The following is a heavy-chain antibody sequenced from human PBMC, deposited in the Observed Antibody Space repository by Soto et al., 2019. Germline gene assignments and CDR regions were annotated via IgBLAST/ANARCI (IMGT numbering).Heavy chain of an antibody. V-gene: IGHV4-59*03. J-gene: IGHJ4*02. CDR3: AKISAGSTDETMFTVFDH. D-gene: IGHD6-13*01. CDR2: IYHTGTT. Sequence: PSETLSLTCTVSGDSIRSSYWTWIRQAPGRGLEWIGDIYHTGTTNYNPSLKSRVSISVDTSKNQFSLRLRSVTAADTAIYFCAKISAGSTDETMFTVFDHWGQGTLVTDSS. CDR1: GDSIRSSY.